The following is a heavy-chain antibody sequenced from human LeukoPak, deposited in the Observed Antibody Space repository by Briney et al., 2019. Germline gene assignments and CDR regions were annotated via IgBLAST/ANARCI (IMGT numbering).Heavy chain of an antibody. CDR3: AKLLDYYDSSGYYREAHAFDI. CDR1: GFTFSSYA. J-gene: IGHJ3*02. V-gene: IGHV3-23*01. D-gene: IGHD3-22*01. Sequence: GGSLRLSCAASGFTFSSYAMSWVRQAPGRGLDWVSAISGSGGSTYYADSVKGRFTISRDNSKNTLYLQMNSLRAEDTAVYYCAKLLDYYDSSGYYREAHAFDIWGQGTMVTVSS. CDR2: ISGSGGST.